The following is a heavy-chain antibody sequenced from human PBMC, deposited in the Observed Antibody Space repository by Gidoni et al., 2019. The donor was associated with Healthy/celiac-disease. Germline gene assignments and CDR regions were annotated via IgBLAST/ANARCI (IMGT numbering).Heavy chain of an antibody. CDR1: GFTFSSYG. CDR3: AKAAVGAFDI. Sequence: QVQLVESGGGVVQPGRSLRLSGAASGFTFSSYGMHWVRQAPGKGLEWVAVISYDGSNKYYADSVKGRFTISRDNSKNTLYLQMNSLRAEDTAVYYCAKAAVGAFDIWGQGTMVTVSS. CDR2: ISYDGSNK. V-gene: IGHV3-30*18. J-gene: IGHJ3*02.